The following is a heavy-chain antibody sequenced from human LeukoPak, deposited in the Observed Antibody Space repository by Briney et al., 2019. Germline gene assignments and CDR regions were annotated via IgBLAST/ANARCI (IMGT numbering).Heavy chain of an antibody. D-gene: IGHD3-3*01. CDR3: ARGVMGAYYDFWSGYYWGLPNWFDP. J-gene: IGHJ5*02. V-gene: IGHV4-61*02. CDR2: IYTSGST. CDR1: GGSISSGLYY. Sequence: SQTLSLTCTVSGGSISSGLYYWSWIRQPAGKGLEWIGRIYTSGSTNYNPSLKSRVTISVDTSKNQFSLKLSSVTTADTAVYYCARGVMGAYYDFWSGYYWGLPNWFDPWGQGTLVTVSS.